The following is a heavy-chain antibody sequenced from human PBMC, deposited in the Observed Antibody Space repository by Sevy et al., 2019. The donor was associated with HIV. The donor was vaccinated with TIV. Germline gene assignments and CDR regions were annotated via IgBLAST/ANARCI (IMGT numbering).Heavy chain of an antibody. Sequence: GGSLRLSCAASGFTFSSYGMHWVRQAPGKGLEWVAVIWYDGSNKYYADSVKGRFTISRDNSKNTLYLQMNSLRAEDTAVYYCARVLLLFLEDNQTLRYYYGMDVWGQGTTVTVSS. J-gene: IGHJ6*02. CDR2: IWYDGSNK. CDR3: ARVLLLFLEDNQTLRYYYGMDV. CDR1: GFTFSSYG. D-gene: IGHD3-3*01. V-gene: IGHV3-33*01.